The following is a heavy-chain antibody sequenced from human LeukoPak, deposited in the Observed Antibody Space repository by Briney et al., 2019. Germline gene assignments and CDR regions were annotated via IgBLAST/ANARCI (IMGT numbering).Heavy chain of an antibody. CDR3: ARAGGVVVPAAIFDY. J-gene: IGHJ4*02. Sequence: ASVKVSCKASGYTFTGYYMHWVRQAPGQGLEWMGWINPNSGGTNYAQKFQGRVTMTRDTSISTAYMELRSLRSDDTAVYYCARAGGVVVPAAIFDYWGQGTLVTVSS. D-gene: IGHD2-2*01. V-gene: IGHV1-2*02. CDR1: GYTFTGYY. CDR2: INPNSGGT.